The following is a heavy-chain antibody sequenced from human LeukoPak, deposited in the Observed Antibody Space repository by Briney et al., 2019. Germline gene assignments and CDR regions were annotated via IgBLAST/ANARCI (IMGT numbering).Heavy chain of an antibody. D-gene: IGHD3-10*01. CDR1: VYTFTGYY. CDR2: INPNSGGT. V-gene: IGHV1-2*02. Sequence: GASVKVSCKASVYTFTGYYMHWVRQAPGQGLEWMGWINPNSGGTNYAQKFQGRVTMTRDTSISTAYMELSRLRSDDTAVYYCAREGSITMVRGVYFDPWGQGTLVTVSS. J-gene: IGHJ5*02. CDR3: AREGSITMVRGVYFDP.